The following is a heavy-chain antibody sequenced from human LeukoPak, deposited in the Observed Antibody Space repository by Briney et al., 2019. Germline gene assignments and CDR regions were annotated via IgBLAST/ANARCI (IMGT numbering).Heavy chain of an antibody. CDR2: INQSGSS. D-gene: IGHD3-10*01. V-gene: IGHV4-34*01. J-gene: IGHJ1*01. CDR3: ARGELLWFGEDWFQH. Sequence: SETLSLTCAVYGGSFSGYYWSWIRQPPGKGREGIGEINQSGSSGYNPSLKSRVTMSVDTSKNQFSLKLSSVTAADTAVYYCARGELLWFGEDWFQHWGQGTLVTVSS. CDR1: GGSFSGYY.